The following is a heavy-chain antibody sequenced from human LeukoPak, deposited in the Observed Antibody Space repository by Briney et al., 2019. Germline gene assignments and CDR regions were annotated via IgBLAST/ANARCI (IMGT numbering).Heavy chain of an antibody. CDR3: AKDHHIVVVPAAIDAFDI. J-gene: IGHJ3*02. Sequence: GRSLRLSCAASGFTFRNYGMHWVRQAPGKGLEWVALIWYDGSNKYYADSVKGRFTISRDNSKNTLYLQMNSLRAEDTAVYYCAKDHHIVVVPAAIDAFDIWGQGTMVTVSS. V-gene: IGHV3-33*06. CDR2: IWYDGSNK. D-gene: IGHD2-2*01. CDR1: GFTFRNYG.